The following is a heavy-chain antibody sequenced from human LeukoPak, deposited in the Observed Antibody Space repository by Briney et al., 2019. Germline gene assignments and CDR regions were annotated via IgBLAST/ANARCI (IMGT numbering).Heavy chain of an antibody. CDR1: GFTPSSYW. D-gene: IGHD3-10*01. V-gene: IGHV3-74*01. J-gene: IGHJ5*02. CDR3: VRGRGSYGWFDT. Sequence: GGSLRLSCAASGFTPSSYWMHWVRQVPGGGLVWVSRISGDGTARNYADSVKGRFTISRDDAKNTVDLQMNSLRGEDTAVYYCVRGRGSYGWFDTWGQGTLVTVSS. CDR2: ISGDGTAR.